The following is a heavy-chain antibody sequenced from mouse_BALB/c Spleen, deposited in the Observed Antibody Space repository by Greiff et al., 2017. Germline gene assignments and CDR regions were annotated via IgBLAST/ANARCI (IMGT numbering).Heavy chain of an antibody. CDR1: GYTFTSYW. J-gene: IGHJ2*01. D-gene: IGHD1-1*01. Sequence: VQLQQPGAELVKPGASVKLSCKASGYTFTSYWMHWVKQRPGQGLEWIGEIDPSDSYTNYNQKFKGKATLTVDKSSSTAYMQLSSLTSEDSAVYYCARPYGSSSWGQGTTLTVSS. V-gene: IGHV1-69*02. CDR3: ARPYGSSS. CDR2: IDPSDSYT.